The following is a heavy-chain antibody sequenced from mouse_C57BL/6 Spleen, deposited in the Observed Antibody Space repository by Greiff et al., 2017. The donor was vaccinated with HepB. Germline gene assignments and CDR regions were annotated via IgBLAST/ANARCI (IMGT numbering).Heavy chain of an antibody. CDR1: GYTFTSYW. V-gene: IGHV1-52*01. D-gene: IGHD2-5*01. J-gene: IGHJ1*03. CDR3: ARSGYSNSYWYFDV. CDR2: IDPSDSET. Sequence: QVQLKQPGAELVRPGSSVKLSCKASGYTFTSYWMHWVKQRPIQGLEWIGNIDPSDSETHYNQKFKDKATLTVDKSSSTAYMQLSSLTSEDSAVYYCARSGYSNSYWYFDVWGTGTTVTVSS.